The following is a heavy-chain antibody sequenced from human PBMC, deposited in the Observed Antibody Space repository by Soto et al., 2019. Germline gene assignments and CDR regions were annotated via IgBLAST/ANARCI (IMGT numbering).Heavy chain of an antibody. CDR2: ILWNSVAA. CDR3: GNDVATGGLEV. Sequence: GGSLRLSCVVCGFTTFDHGMHWVRQSPSKGLEWVSGILWNSVAAGYADSVKGRFTISRDRAKRALYLQMDSLRPEDTALYYCGNDVATGGLEVGAQGTTVKVSS. V-gene: IGHV3-9*02. D-gene: IGHD5-12*01. CDR1: GFTTFDHG. J-gene: IGHJ6*02.